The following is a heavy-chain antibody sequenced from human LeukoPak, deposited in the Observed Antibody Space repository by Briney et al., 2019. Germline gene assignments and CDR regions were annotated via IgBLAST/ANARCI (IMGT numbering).Heavy chain of an antibody. J-gene: IGHJ6*02. V-gene: IGHV3-74*01. D-gene: IGHD2-15*01. CDR2: INSDGSST. CDR1: GFTFSSYW. CDR3: AREWVYCSGGSCSGVGMDV. Sequence: GGSLRLSCAASGFTFSSYWMHWVRQAPGKGLVWVSRINSDGSSTSYADSVKGRFTISRDNAKNTLYLQMNSLRAEDTAVYYRAREWVYCSGGSCSGVGMDVWGQGTTVTVSS.